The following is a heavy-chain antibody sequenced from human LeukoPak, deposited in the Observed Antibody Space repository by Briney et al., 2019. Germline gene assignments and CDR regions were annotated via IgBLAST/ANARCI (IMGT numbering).Heavy chain of an antibody. J-gene: IGHJ6*03. Sequence: GGSLRLSCAASGFTFSSYDMTWVRQAPGRGLEWVSSIRPSGDNTYYGDSVKGRFTISRDNSKNTVYLQMNNMRVDDTAVYYCAKEKIAVAGTVSAPDTFSYYYYMDVWGKGTTVTVSS. CDR2: IRPSGDNT. V-gene: IGHV3-23*01. CDR3: AKEKIAVAGTVSAPDTFSYYYYMDV. CDR1: GFTFSSYD. D-gene: IGHD6-19*01.